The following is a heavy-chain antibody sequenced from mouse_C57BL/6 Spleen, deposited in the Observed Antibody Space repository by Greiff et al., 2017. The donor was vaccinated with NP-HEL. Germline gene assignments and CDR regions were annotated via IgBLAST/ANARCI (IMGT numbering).Heavy chain of an antibody. D-gene: IGHD4-1*01. J-gene: IGHJ1*03. CDR3: ASDWDDTYLED. CDR1: GYTFTSYW. CDR2: IDPSSGGT. V-gene: IGHV1-72*01. Sequence: VMLQQPGAELVKPGASVKLSCKASGYTFTSYWMHWVKQRPGRGLEWIGRIDPSSGGTNYNEKFKSKATLTVDKSSSTAYMQLSSLTSEDSAVYSCASDWDDTYLEDWGKGTTVTVSS.